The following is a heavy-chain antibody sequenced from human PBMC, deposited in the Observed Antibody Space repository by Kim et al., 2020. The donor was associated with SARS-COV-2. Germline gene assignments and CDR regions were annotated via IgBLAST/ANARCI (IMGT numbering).Heavy chain of an antibody. CDR2: INHSGST. Sequence: SETLSLTCAVYGGSFSGYYWSWIRQPPGKGLEWIGEINHSGSTNYNPSLKSRVTISVDTSKNQFSLKLSSVTAADTAVYYCARGGGYCSSTSCYAGGPTYYCCGMDVGGQGTMVPVSS. J-gene: IGHJ6*02. V-gene: IGHV4-34*01. CDR3: ARGGGYCSSTSCYAGGPTYYCCGMDV. CDR1: GGSFSGYY. D-gene: IGHD2-2*01.